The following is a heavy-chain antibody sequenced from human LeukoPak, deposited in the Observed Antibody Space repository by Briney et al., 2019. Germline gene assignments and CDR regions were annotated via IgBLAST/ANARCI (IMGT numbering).Heavy chain of an antibody. CDR1: GFTFNRDW. CDR2: IKEDGSEK. CDR3: AKDPRGVGARGS. Sequence: GGSLRLSCTASGFTFNRDWTAWVRQAPGKGLEWVANIKEDGSEKNYVDSVKGRFTISRDNAENSVYLQMNSLRLEDTAVYYCAKDPRGVGARGSWGQGTLVAVSS. V-gene: IGHV3-7*03. D-gene: IGHD1-26*01. J-gene: IGHJ5*02.